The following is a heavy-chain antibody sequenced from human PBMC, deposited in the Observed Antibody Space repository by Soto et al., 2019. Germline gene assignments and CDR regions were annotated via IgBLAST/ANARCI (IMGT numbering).Heavy chain of an antibody. V-gene: IGHV4-39*07. CDR1: GDFISINVHH. Sequence: SETLSLTCTVSGDFISINVHHWGWIRQPPGKGLEWIAIISYSGSTHYNPSLKSRVTISIDTSKNQFSLKLSSVTAADTAVYYCARVSGSYYYGMDVWGQGTTVTVSS. CDR2: ISYSGST. CDR3: ARVSGSYYYGMDV. J-gene: IGHJ6*02.